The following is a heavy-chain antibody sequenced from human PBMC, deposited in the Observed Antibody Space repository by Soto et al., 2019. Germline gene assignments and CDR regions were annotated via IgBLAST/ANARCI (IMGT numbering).Heavy chain of an antibody. CDR1: GGSISSGGYY. CDR3: ARGGFGRYFEGDPPPFDYFDY. V-gene: IGHV4-31*03. Sequence: ASETLSLTCTVSGGSISSGGYYWSWIRQHPGKGLEWIGYIYYSGSTYYNPSLKSRVTISVDTSKNQFSLKLSSVTAADTAVYYCARGGFGRYFEGDPPPFDYFDYSGQGTLVTVSS. CDR2: IYYSGST. D-gene: IGHD3-9*01. J-gene: IGHJ4*02.